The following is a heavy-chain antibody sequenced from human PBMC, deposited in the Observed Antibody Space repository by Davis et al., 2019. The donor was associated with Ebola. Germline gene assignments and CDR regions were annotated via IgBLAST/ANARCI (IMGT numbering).Heavy chain of an antibody. CDR2: INQSGRP. J-gene: IGHJ5*01. D-gene: IGHD4-23*01. V-gene: IGHV4-34*01. CDR3: ARGSDGGNSADS. CDR1: GGSFSVYW. Sequence: SETLSLTCAVYGGSFSVYWWSWIRQPPGKGLEWIGEINQSGRPNYSPSLKSRVTISIDTSKNQFSLKLNSVTAADTGVYYCARGSDGGNSADSWGQGTRVTVSS.